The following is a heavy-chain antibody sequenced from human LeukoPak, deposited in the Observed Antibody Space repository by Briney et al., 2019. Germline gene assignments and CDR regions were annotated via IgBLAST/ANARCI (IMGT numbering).Heavy chain of an antibody. V-gene: IGHV4-34*01. CDR3: ATGVHGITAAGDYYFDY. Sequence: SETLSLTCAVYGGSFSGDFWSWIRQSPGKGLEWIGEINHGGSTTYNPSLQTRVTMSVDTSNNQFSLKLSSVTAADTAVYYCATGVHGITAAGDYYFDYWGQGTLVTVSS. D-gene: IGHD6-13*01. CDR1: GGSFSGDF. J-gene: IGHJ4*02. CDR2: INHGGST.